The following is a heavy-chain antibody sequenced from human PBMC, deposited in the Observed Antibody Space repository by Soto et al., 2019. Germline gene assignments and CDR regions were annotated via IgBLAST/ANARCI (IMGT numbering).Heavy chain of an antibody. Sequence: SFPTLVNPTQTLTLTCIFSGFSLRTTRVGVGWIRPPPGKALECLGFIYWNDDKRYSPSLKSRLTITKDTSKNQVVLTMTNMDPVDTATYYCEKSGSSGGDGWFDPWGQGTVVTVSS. J-gene: IGHJ5*02. CDR1: GFSLRTTRVG. CDR2: IYWNDDK. V-gene: IGHV2-5*01. CDR3: EKSGSSGGDGWFDP. D-gene: IGHD6-19*01.